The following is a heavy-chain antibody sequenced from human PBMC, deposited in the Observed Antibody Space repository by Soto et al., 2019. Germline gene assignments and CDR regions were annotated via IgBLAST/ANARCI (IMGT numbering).Heavy chain of an antibody. CDR3: AKARCSTTNCYVPDY. Sequence: GGFLRLSCAASGFSFSSYAMSWVRQVPGQGLEWVSAISGAADSTNYADSVKGRFTISRDNSENTLYLQMNSLRAEDTAMYYCAKARCSTTNCYVPDYWGQGTLVTVSS. V-gene: IGHV3-23*01. J-gene: IGHJ4*02. CDR2: ISGAADST. CDR1: GFSFSSYA. D-gene: IGHD2-2*01.